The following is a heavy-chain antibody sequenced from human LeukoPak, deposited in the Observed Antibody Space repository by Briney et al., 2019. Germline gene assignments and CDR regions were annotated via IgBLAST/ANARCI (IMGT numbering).Heavy chain of an antibody. Sequence: GGALSLSCAASGFTFSSYAMSWVRQAPGKGLEWVSAISGSGGSTYYADSVKGRFTISRDNAKNSLYLQMDSLRAEDTAVYYCARPDYDFWSGSPGGHYMDVWGKGTTVTVSS. CDR3: ARPDYDFWSGSPGGHYMDV. CDR1: GFTFSSYA. CDR2: ISGSGGST. J-gene: IGHJ6*03. D-gene: IGHD3-3*01. V-gene: IGHV3-23*01.